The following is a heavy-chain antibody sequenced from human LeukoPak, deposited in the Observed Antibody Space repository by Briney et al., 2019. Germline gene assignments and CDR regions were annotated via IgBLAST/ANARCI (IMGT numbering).Heavy chain of an antibody. J-gene: IGHJ4*02. D-gene: IGHD5-18*01. CDR2: ISSSGGTI. Sequence: GGSLRLSCAASGFTFSSYEMNWVRQAPGKGLEWVSYISSSGGTIYYADSVKGRFTISRDNAKNSLYLQMNSLRAEDTAVYYCARETGHSYNTVDYWGQGTLVTVSS. CDR1: GFTFSSYE. CDR3: ARETGHSYNTVDY. V-gene: IGHV3-48*03.